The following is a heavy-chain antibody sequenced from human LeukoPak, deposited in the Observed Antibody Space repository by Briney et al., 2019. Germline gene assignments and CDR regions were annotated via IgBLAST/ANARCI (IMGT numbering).Heavy chain of an antibody. CDR2: MNPNSGNT. CDR1: GYTFTSYD. CDR3: ADGRASYGMDV. V-gene: IGHV1-8*01. J-gene: IGHJ6*02. Sequence: ASVKVSCKASGYTFTSYDINWVRQATGQGLEWMGWMNPNSGNTGYAQKFQGRVTITADKSTSTAYMELSSLRSEDTAVYYCADGRASYGMDVWGQGTTVTVSS.